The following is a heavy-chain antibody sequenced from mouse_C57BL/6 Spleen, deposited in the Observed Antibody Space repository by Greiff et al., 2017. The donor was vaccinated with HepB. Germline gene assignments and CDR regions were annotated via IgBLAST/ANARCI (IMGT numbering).Heavy chain of an antibody. D-gene: IGHD2-5*01. CDR3: AREEYYSNYFDY. CDR1: GFNIKNPY. J-gene: IGHJ2*01. V-gene: IGHV14-3*01. CDR2: IDPANGNT. Sequence: VQLQQSVAELVRPGASVKLSCTASGFNIKNPYMHWVKQRPEQGLEWIGRIDPANGNTKYAPKFQAKATITADTSSNTAYLQLSSLTSEDTAIYYGAREEYYSNYFDYWGQGTTLTVSS.